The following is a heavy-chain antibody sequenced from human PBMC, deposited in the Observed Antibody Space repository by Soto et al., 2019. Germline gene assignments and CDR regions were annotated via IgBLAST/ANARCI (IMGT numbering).Heavy chain of an antibody. CDR1: GYTFTGYY. CDR2: INPNSGGT. CDR3: ARDRYDILTGYYTLRYYGMDV. J-gene: IGHJ6*02. V-gene: IGHV1-2*04. Sequence: ASVKVACKASGYTFTGYYMHWVRQAPGQGLEWMGWINPNSGGTNYAQKFQGWVTTTRDTSISTAYMELSRLRSDDTAVYYCARDRYDILTGYYTLRYYGMDVWGQGTTVTVSS. D-gene: IGHD3-9*01.